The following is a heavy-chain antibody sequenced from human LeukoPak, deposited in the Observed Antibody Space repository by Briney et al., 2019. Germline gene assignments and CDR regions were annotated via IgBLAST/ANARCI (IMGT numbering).Heavy chain of an antibody. V-gene: IGHV5-51*01. J-gene: IGHJ4*02. D-gene: IGHD4-17*01. CDR2: IYPGDSDT. Sequence: PGESLKISCKGSGYSFSSYWIGWVRQMPGKGLEWMGIIYPGDSDTRYSPSFQGQVTISADKSISTAYLQWSSLKALDTAMYYCARHEALYGDYVCYWGQGTLVTVSS. CDR3: ARHEALYGDYVCY. CDR1: GYSFSSYW.